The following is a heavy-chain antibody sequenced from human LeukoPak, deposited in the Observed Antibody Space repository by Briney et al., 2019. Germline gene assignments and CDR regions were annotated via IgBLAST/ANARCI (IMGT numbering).Heavy chain of an antibody. CDR3: ARVGYCSSTSCYNFDY. Sequence: ASVKVSCKASGYTFTGYYMHWVRQAPGQGLEWMGWINPNSGGTNYAQKFQGRVTMTRDTSISTAYMELSRLRSDDTAVYYCARVGYCSSTSCYNFDYWGQGTLATVSS. D-gene: IGHD2-2*01. J-gene: IGHJ4*02. CDR1: GYTFTGYY. V-gene: IGHV1-2*02. CDR2: INPNSGGT.